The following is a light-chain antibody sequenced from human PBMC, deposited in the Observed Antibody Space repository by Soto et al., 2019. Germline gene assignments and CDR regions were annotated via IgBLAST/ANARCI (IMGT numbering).Light chain of an antibody. CDR2: EVS. J-gene: IGLJ1*01. CDR1: SSDVGCYNL. Sequence: QSALTQPASVSGSPGQSITISCTGTSSDVGCYNLVSWYQQHPGKAPKLMIYEVSKRPSGVSNRFSGSKSGNTASLTISGLQAEDEDDYECCSYAGSGSVNVFGTGTKVTVL. CDR3: CSYAGSGSVNV. V-gene: IGLV2-23*02.